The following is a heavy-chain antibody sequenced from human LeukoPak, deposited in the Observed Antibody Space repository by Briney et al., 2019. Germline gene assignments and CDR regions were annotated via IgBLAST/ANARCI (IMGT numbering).Heavy chain of an antibody. J-gene: IGHJ5*02. D-gene: IGHD3-22*01. CDR3: ARAGAYYYDSSNWFDP. V-gene: IGHV4-4*02. Sequence: SETLSLTCTVSGDSISSSLWWSWVRQPPGKRLEWIGEIYHSGSTNYNPSLRSRVTISVDKSKNQFSLNLSSVTAADTAVYYCARAGAYYYDSSNWFDPWGQGTLVTVSS. CDR1: GDSISSSLW. CDR2: IYHSGST.